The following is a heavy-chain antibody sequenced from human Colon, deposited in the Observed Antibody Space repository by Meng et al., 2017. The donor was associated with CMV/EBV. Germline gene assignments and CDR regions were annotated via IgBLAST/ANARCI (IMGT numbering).Heavy chain of an antibody. CDR3: ARGIGHASNNTHDY. V-gene: IGHV4-61*01. Sequence: SETLSLTCSVSGDSVSSGSYYWSWIRQPPGKGLEWMGYVYYSGAATYTPSLRSRLSISVDMSKNQVYLTLRSVTAADTAMYFCARGIGHASNNTHDYWGQGTLVTVSS. CDR1: GDSVSSGSYY. D-gene: IGHD1/OR15-1a*01. CDR2: VYYSGAA. J-gene: IGHJ4*02.